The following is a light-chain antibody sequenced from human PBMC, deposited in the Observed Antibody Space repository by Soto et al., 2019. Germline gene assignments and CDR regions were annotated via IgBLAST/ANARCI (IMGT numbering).Light chain of an antibody. CDR3: QQSYSTTWT. J-gene: IGKJ1*01. V-gene: IGKV1-39*01. Sequence: DIQMTQSPSTLSASVGDRVTITCRASQSISDWVAWYQQKPGKAPKLLIYAASSLQSGVPSRFSGSGSETDFTLTISSLQPEDFATYSCQQSYSTTWTFGQGTKVDI. CDR1: QSISDW. CDR2: AAS.